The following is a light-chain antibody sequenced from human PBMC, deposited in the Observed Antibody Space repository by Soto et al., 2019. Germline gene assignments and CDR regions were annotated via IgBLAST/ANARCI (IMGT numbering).Light chain of an antibody. V-gene: IGKV1-5*01. J-gene: IGKJ1*01. CDR3: QQYSSFWT. CDR1: QSISGW. Sequence: DIQMTQSPSTLSASVGDRVTITCRASQSISGWLAWYQQKPGKAPKVLIYDASSLQSGVPSRFSGSGSGTEFTLTISSPQPDDFATYYCQQYSSFWTFGQGTKVDIK. CDR2: DAS.